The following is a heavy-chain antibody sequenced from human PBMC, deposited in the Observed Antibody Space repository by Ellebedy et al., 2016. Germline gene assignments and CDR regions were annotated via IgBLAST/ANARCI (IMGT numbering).Heavy chain of an antibody. CDR3: ARAIVAKVPYYYYYGMDV. CDR2: LDWDDDK. CDR1: GFSLNTSGMC. J-gene: IGHJ6*02. V-gene: IGHV2-70*11. D-gene: IGHD5-12*01. Sequence: SGPTLVKPTQTLTLTCTFSGFSLNTSGMCVSWIRQPPGKALEWLARLDWDDDKYYRTSLKTRLTISKDTSKNQVVLTMTNMDPVDTATFYCARAIVAKVPYYYYYGMDVWGQGTTVTVSS.